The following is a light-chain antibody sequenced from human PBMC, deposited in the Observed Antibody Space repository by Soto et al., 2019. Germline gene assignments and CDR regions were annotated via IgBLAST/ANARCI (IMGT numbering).Light chain of an antibody. CDR3: QQYGSTPHT. CDR1: ESVSSNY. J-gene: IGKJ2*01. CDR2: DAS. V-gene: IGKV3-20*01. Sequence: EIVLTQSPGTLSLSPGERATLSCRASESVSSNYLAWYQQKPGQAPRLLIYDASSRAAGIPDRFSGSGSGTDFTLSISRLEPEDFAVYSCQQYGSTPHTFGQGTKVDIK.